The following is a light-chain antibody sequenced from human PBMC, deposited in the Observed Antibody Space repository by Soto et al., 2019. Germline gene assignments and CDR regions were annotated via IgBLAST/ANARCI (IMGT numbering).Light chain of an antibody. Sequence: QSVLTQPASVSGSPGQSITISCTGTSSDVGAYDYVSWYQQHPDKAPKLMIYEVSNRPSGVSNRFSGSKSVNTATLTISGLQADYYADYYCSSYTSSSTRVFGTGTKVTV. CDR2: EVS. V-gene: IGLV2-14*03. CDR3: SSYTSSSTRV. CDR1: SSDVGAYDY. J-gene: IGLJ1*01.